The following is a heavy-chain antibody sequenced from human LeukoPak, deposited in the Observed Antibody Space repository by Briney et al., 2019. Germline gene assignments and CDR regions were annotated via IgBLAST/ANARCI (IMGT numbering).Heavy chain of an antibody. CDR2: ISGSGGST. Sequence: GGSLRLSCTASGFTFGDYAMSWFRQAPGKGLEWVSAISGSGGSTYYADSVKGRFTISRDNSKNTLYLQMNSLRAEDTAVYYCARQGVTMTPRWFDPWGQGTLVTVSS. V-gene: IGHV3-23*01. CDR1: GFTFGDYA. D-gene: IGHD3-22*01. J-gene: IGHJ5*02. CDR3: ARQGVTMTPRWFDP.